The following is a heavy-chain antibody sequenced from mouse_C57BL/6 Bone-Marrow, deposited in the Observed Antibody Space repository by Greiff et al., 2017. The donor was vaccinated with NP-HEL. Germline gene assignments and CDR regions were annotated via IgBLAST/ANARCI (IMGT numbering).Heavy chain of an antibody. CDR2: IYPGGGYT. Sequence: VQLQQSGAELVRPGTSVKMSCKASGYTFTNYWIGWAKQRPGHGLEWIGDIYPGGGYTNYNEKFKGKATLTADKSSSTAYMQFSSLTSEDSAIYYCARARGDYYGSSSYWYFDVWGTGTTVTVSS. J-gene: IGHJ1*03. V-gene: IGHV1-63*01. D-gene: IGHD1-1*01. CDR1: GYTFTNYW. CDR3: ARARGDYYGSSSYWYFDV.